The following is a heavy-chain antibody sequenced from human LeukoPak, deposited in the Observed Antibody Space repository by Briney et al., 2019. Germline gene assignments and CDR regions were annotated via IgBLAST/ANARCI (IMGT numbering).Heavy chain of an antibody. CDR2: IWYDGSNK. J-gene: IGHJ3*02. CDR1: GFTFSSCG. Sequence: GGSLRLSCAASGFTFSSCGLHWVRQAPGKGLEWVAFIWYDGSNKYYAESVKGRFTISRDNAKNSLYLQMNSLRDEDTAVYYCARGPSIAARYDAFDIWGQGTMVTVSS. V-gene: IGHV3-33*01. CDR3: ARGPSIAARYDAFDI. D-gene: IGHD6-6*01.